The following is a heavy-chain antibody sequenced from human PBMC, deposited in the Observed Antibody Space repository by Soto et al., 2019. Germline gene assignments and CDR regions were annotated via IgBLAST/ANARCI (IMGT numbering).Heavy chain of an antibody. Sequence: SETQSLTWTVSGGSISSSSYYWGWIRQPPGKGLEWIGSIYYSGSTYYNPSLKSRVTISVDTSKNQFSLKLSSVTAADTAVYYCARHDSSGWRTNNWFDPWGQGTLVTVSS. J-gene: IGHJ5*02. CDR2: IYYSGST. CDR1: GGSISSSSYY. D-gene: IGHD6-19*01. V-gene: IGHV4-39*01. CDR3: ARHDSSGWRTNNWFDP.